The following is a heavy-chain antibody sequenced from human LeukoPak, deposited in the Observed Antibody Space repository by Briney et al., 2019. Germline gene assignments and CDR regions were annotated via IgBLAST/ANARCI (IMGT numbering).Heavy chain of an antibody. V-gene: IGHV4-4*09. CDR2: IYTSGST. J-gene: IGHJ6*03. Sequence: SETLSLTCTVSGGSISSYYWSWIRQPPGKGLEWIGYIYTSGSTNYNPSLKSRVTISVDTSKNQFSLKLSSVTAADTAVYYCARVLFSSWYHSFYYYYYMDVWGKGTTVTVSS. CDR1: GGSISSYY. CDR3: ARVLFSSWYHSFYYYYYMDV. D-gene: IGHD6-13*01.